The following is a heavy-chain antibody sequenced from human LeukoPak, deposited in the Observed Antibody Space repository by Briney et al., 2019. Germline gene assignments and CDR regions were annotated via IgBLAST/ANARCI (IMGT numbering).Heavy chain of an antibody. CDR1: GYTLTELS. Sequence: ASVKVSCKVSGYTLTELSMHWVRQAPGKGLEWMGGFDPEDGETIYAQKFQGRVTMTEDTSTDTAYMELSSLRSEDTAEYYCATNSYYDSSGYPYFDYWGQGTLVTVSS. CDR2: FDPEDGET. D-gene: IGHD3-22*01. CDR3: ATNSYYDSSGYPYFDY. J-gene: IGHJ4*02. V-gene: IGHV1-24*01.